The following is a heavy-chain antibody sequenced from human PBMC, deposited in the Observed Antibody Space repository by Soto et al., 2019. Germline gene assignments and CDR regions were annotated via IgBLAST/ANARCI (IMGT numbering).Heavy chain of an antibody. CDR1: GFTFDDYA. CDR3: AKAHCSSTSCYFDY. Sequence: EVQLVESGGGLVQPGRSLRLSCAASGFTFDDYAMHWVRQAPGKGLEWVSGISWNSGSIGYADSVKGRFTISRDNAKNSLYLQMNSLRADDTALYYCAKAHCSSTSCYFDYWGQGTLVTVSS. CDR2: ISWNSGSI. J-gene: IGHJ4*02. V-gene: IGHV3-9*01. D-gene: IGHD2-2*01.